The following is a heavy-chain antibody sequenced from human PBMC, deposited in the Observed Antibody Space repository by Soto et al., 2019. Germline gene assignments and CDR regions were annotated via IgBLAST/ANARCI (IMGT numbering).Heavy chain of an antibody. V-gene: IGHV6-1*01. CDR3: ARDHVAARSDYYYYYGMDV. D-gene: IGHD6-6*01. CDR2: TYYRSKWYN. Sequence: SRTHTCTVSGDSISCVSVAWNWIKQSPSRGLEWLGRTYYRSKWYNDYAVSVKSRITINPDTSKNQFSLQLNSVTPEDTAVYYCARDHVAARSDYYYYYGMDVWGQGTTVNVS. J-gene: IGHJ6*02. CDR1: GDSISCVSVA.